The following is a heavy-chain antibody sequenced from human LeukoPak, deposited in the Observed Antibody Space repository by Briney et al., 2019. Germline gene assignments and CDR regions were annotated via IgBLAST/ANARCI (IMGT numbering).Heavy chain of an antibody. D-gene: IGHD1-7*01. J-gene: IGHJ5*02. CDR1: GFTFSSYG. Sequence: PGGSLRLSCAASGFTFSSYGMHWVRQAPGKGLEWVAVISYDGSNKYYADSVKGRFTISRDNSKNTLYLQMNSLRAEDTAVYYCAKNQAGTTGWFDPWGRGTLVTVSS. V-gene: IGHV3-30*18. CDR2: ISYDGSNK. CDR3: AKNQAGTTGWFDP.